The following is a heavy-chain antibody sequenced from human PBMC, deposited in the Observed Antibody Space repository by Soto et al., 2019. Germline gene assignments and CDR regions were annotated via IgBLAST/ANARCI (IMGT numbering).Heavy chain of an antibody. J-gene: IGHJ4*02. CDR2: ISLSRGYT. D-gene: IGHD2-15*01. Sequence: GGSLRLSCAASGFSFSGFYMDWIRQAPGKGLEWVSYISLSRGYTKYADSVKGRFTISRDNTKNLLYLQMNSLSAEDTAVYYCARSVDLDHWGQGTLVTVSS. CDR3: ARSVDLDH. V-gene: IGHV3-11*06. CDR1: GFSFSGFY.